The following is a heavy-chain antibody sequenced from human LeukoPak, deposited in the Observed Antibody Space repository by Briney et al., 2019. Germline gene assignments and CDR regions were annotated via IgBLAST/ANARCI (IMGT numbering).Heavy chain of an antibody. CDR2: ISYAGSNK. V-gene: IGHV3-30*04. CDR1: GFTFSSYA. Sequence: LPGGSLRLSCAASGFTFSSYAMHWVRQAPGKGLEWVAVISYAGSNKYYADSVKGRFTISRDNSKNTLYLQMNSLRAEDTAVYYCARVEVREGYGSGNSYYYYGMDVWGKGTTVTVSS. J-gene: IGHJ6*04. D-gene: IGHD3-10*01. CDR3: ARVEVREGYGSGNSYYYYGMDV.